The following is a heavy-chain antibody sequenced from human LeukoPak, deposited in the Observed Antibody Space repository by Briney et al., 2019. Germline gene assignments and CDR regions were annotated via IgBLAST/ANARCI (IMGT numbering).Heavy chain of an antibody. CDR2: ISAGATNT. CDR1: GFTFSGYA. Sequence: GGSLRLSCVASGFTFSGYAMSWVRQAPGKGPEWVSSISAGATNTYYAGSVKGRFTISRDNSKNTLYLQMNSLRAEDTAIYYCGKGKAVVGAAGPDYWGQGTLVTVSS. D-gene: IGHD2-15*01. V-gene: IGHV3-23*01. J-gene: IGHJ4*02. CDR3: GKGKAVVGAAGPDY.